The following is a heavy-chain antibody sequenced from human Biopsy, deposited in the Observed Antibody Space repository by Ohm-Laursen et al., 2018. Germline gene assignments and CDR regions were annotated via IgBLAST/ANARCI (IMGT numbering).Heavy chain of an antibody. V-gene: IGHV4-59*07. D-gene: IGHD3-3*01. Sequence: SDTLSLTCGVSGGSIISYYWTWIRQPPGKGLEWIGHVYNGGITNYNPSLKSRVTISKDTSKNQFSLQVNSVTAADTAVYYCARTPRDSFWSGSYKRGLWFDPWGRGTLVIVSS. CDR2: VYNGGIT. CDR3: ARTPRDSFWSGSYKRGLWFDP. J-gene: IGHJ5*02. CDR1: GGSIISYY.